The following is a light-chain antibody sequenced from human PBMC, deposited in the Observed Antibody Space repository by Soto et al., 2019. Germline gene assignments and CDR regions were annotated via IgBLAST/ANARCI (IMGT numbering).Light chain of an antibody. CDR3: SSYTSSSTHV. V-gene: IGLV2-14*03. Sequence: QSALTQPASVSGSPGQSITISCTGTSSEICAFTFVSWYQQHPGKVPKLMIFDVNRRPSGVSDRFSGSKSGNTASLTISGLQAADEGDYYCSSYTSSSTHVFGSGTKLTVL. CDR1: SSEICAFTF. CDR2: DVN. J-gene: IGLJ1*01.